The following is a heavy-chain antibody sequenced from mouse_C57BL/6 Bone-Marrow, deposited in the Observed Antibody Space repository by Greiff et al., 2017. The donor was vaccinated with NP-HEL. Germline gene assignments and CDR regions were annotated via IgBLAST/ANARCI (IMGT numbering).Heavy chain of an antibody. CDR3: RNYKDD. V-gene: IGHV1-81*01. CDR2: IYPRSGNT. J-gene: IGHJ2*01. D-gene: IGHD2-1*01. CDR1: GYTFTSYG. Sequence: QVQLQQSGAELARPGASVKLSCKASGYTFTSYGISWVKQRTGQGLEWIGEIYPRSGNTYYNEKFKGKATLTADKSSSTSYMELRSLTSEDSAVYFCRNYKDDWGQGTTLTVSS.